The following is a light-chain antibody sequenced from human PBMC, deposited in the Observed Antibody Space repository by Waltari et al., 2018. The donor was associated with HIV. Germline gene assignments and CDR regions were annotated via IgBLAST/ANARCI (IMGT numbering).Light chain of an antibody. CDR2: EVS. Sequence: QSALTQPASVSGSPGQSITLPCAVNDYEYFSWYQQHPGKAPKVIIYEVSNRPSGLSFRFSGSKSGNTATLTISGLQPEDEADYFCTSYVSGSTPVFGRGTKVTVL. CDR1: AVNDYEY. J-gene: IGLJ2*01. CDR3: TSYVSGSTPV. V-gene: IGLV2-14*01.